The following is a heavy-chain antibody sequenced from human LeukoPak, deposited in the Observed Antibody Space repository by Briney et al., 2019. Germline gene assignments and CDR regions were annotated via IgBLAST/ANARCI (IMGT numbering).Heavy chain of an antibody. CDR2: ISSSSNYI. D-gene: IGHD2-15*01. CDR1: GFTFSSYA. CDR3: AISSGGSCYQ. Sequence: GGSLRLSCAASGFTFSSYAMSLVRQAPGKGLEWVSSISSSSNYIYYADSMKGRFTISRDNAKNSLYLQMNSLRAEDTAVYYCAISSGGSCYQWGQGTLVTVSS. J-gene: IGHJ4*02. V-gene: IGHV3-21*01.